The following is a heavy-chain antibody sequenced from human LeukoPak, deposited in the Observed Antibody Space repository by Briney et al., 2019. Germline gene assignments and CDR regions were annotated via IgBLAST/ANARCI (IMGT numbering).Heavy chain of an antibody. Sequence: GESLKISCKGSGYSFTSYWIGWVRQMHGIGLEYMGIIHPGDSDTRYSPSFQGQVTISVDRSSSTAYIQWSRLKASDTAMYYCATHPGGLQSGFDNWGQGTLVTVSS. D-gene: IGHD5-24*01. J-gene: IGHJ4*02. CDR3: ATHPGGLQSGFDN. V-gene: IGHV5-51*01. CDR1: GYSFTSYW. CDR2: IHPGDSDT.